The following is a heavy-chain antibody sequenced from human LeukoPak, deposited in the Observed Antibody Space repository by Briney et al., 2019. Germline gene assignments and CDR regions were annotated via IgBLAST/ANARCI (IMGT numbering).Heavy chain of an antibody. CDR1: GFTFDDYA. D-gene: IGHD3-10*01. CDR3: AKDIRGRLLWFGELFSYYFDY. J-gene: IGHJ4*02. V-gene: IGHV3-43*02. Sequence: GGSQRLSRAASGFTFDDYAMHWVRQAPGTGLEWVSLISGDGGSTYYADSVKGRFTISRYNSKNSLYLQKNTLRTEYTALYYCAKDIRGRLLWFGELFSYYFDYWGQGTLVTVSS. CDR2: ISGDGGST.